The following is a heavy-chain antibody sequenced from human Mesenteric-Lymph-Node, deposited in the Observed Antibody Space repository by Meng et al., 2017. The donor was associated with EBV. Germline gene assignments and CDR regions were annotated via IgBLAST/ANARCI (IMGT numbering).Heavy chain of an antibody. CDR1: GYTFTTFA. Sequence: QVQLVKSGSELKKPGASVKISCEASGYTFTTFALNWVRQAPGQGLEWLGWINTDTGEPTYAQGFTGRFVFSLDTSVNTAYLQINSLKTDDTAVYYCTRELGWYFAFWGRGTLVTVSS. J-gene: IGHJ2*01. CDR3: TRELGWYFAF. D-gene: IGHD3-3*02. CDR2: INTDTGEP. V-gene: IGHV7-4-1*02.